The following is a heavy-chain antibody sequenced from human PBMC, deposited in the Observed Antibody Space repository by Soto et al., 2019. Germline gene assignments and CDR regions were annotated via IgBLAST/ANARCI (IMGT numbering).Heavy chain of an antibody. CDR1: GDSMSPFY. D-gene: IGHD3-10*01. Sequence: SETLSLTCTVSGDSMSPFYWSWIRQPPGRGLEWIGYIYHIGTTTYNPSLGSRVTISLDSSKNQFSLNLTSVTAADTAVYYCARFRRKYFGVWGRGTLVTVSS. CDR3: ARFRRKYFGV. V-gene: IGHV4-59*01. CDR2: IYHIGTT. J-gene: IGHJ4*02.